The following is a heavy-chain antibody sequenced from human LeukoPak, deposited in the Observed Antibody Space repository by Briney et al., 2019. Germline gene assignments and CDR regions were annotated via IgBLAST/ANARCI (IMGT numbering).Heavy chain of an antibody. J-gene: IGHJ4*02. Sequence: PGGSLRLSCAASGFTFSSYSMNWVRQAPGKGLEWVAVISYDGSNKYYADSVKGRFTISRDNSKNTLYLQMNSLRAEDTAVYYCARDTSLLLAMVTPYFDYWGQGTLVTVSS. CDR2: ISYDGSNK. CDR3: ARDTSLLLAMVTPYFDY. D-gene: IGHD5-18*01. CDR1: GFTFSSYS. V-gene: IGHV3-30*03.